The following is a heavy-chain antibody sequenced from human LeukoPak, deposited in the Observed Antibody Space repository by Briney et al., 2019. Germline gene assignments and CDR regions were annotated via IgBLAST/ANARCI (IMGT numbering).Heavy chain of an antibody. CDR3: ARSPGYYYDSSDYYYFDY. J-gene: IGHJ4*02. D-gene: IGHD3-22*01. CDR1: GGSISSYY. CDR2: IYTSGST. V-gene: IGHV4-4*07. Sequence: SETLSLTCTVSGGSISSYYWSWIRQPAGKGLEWIGRIYTSGSTNYNPSLKSRVTMSVDTSKNQFSLKLNSVTAADTAVYYCARSPGYYYDSSDYYYFDYWGQGTLVTVSS.